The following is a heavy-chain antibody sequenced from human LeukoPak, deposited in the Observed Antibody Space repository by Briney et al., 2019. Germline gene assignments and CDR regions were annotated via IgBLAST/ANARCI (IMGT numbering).Heavy chain of an antibody. J-gene: IGHJ5*02. Sequence: PGGSLRLSCAASGFTFSSYSMNWVRQAPGKGLERVSYISISSTTIYYADSVRGRFTISRDDAKNSLSLQMNSLRAEDTAVYYCARGPPFFYPWGQGTLVTVSS. CDR2: ISISSTTI. CDR1: GFTFSSYS. CDR3: ARGPPFFYP. D-gene: IGHD3-3*01. V-gene: IGHV3-48*04.